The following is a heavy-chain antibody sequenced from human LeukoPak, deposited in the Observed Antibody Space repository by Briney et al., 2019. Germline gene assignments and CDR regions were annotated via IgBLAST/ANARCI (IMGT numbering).Heavy chain of an antibody. Sequence: GGSLRLSCAASGFTFSSYGMHWVRQAPGKGLEWVAFIRYDGSNKYCADSVKGRFTISRDNSKNTLYLQMNSLRAEDTAVYYCAKRREGYVWGSYGYGYYFDYCGQGTLVTVSS. J-gene: IGHJ4*02. CDR2: IRYDGSNK. CDR3: AKRREGYVWGSYGYGYYFDY. D-gene: IGHD3-16*01. V-gene: IGHV3-30*02. CDR1: GFTFSSYG.